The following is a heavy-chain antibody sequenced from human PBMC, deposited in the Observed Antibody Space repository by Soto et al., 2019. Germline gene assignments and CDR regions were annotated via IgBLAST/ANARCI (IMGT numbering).Heavy chain of an antibody. J-gene: IGHJ5*02. V-gene: IGHV3-7*01. Sequence: GGSLRLSCAASGFTFSSYWMSWVRQAPGKGLEWVANIKQDGSEKYYVDSVKGRFTISRDNAKNSLYLQMNSLRAEDTAVYYCARCLVVVVAATLEAWFDPWGQGTLVTVSS. CDR2: IKQDGSEK. CDR3: ARCLVVVVAATLEAWFDP. CDR1: GFTFSSYW. D-gene: IGHD2-15*01.